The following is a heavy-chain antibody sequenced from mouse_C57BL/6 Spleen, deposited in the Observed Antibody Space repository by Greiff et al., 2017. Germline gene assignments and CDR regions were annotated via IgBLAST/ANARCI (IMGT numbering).Heavy chain of an antibody. CDR1: GYTFTSYW. Sequence: QVQLQQPGTELVKPGASVKLSCKASGYTFTSYWMHWVKQRPGQGLEWIGNINPSNGGTNYNEKFKSKATLTVDKSSSTAYMQLSSLTSEDSAVYYCARGGQLRLRNYAMDDWGQGTSVTVSS. J-gene: IGHJ4*01. CDR3: ARGGQLRLRNYAMDD. V-gene: IGHV1-53*01. D-gene: IGHD3-2*02. CDR2: INPSNGGT.